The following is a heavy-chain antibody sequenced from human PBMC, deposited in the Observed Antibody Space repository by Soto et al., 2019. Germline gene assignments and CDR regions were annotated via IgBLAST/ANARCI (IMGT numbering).Heavy chain of an antibody. J-gene: IGHJ5*02. Sequence: ASVKVSCKASGYTFTSYGISWVRQAPGQGLEWMGWIGAYNCNTNYAQKLQGRVTMTTDTSTSTAYMELSSLRADDTAVYYCARDLGIRSSNWFDPWGQGTLVTVSS. V-gene: IGHV1-18*04. CDR2: IGAYNCNT. CDR3: ARDLGIRSSNWFDP. D-gene: IGHD6-6*01. CDR1: GYTFTSYG.